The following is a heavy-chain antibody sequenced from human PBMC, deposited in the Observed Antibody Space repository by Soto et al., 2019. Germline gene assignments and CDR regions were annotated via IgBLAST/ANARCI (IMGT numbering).Heavy chain of an antibody. V-gene: IGHV4-39*07. CDR3: ARGMITFGGVIVIQEGMAFDI. CDR1: GGSITSSSYY. J-gene: IGHJ3*02. Sequence: SETLSLTCTVSGGSITSSSYYWGWIRQPPGKGLEWIGNIYYSGSTNYNPSLKSRVTISVDTSKNQFSLKLSSVTAADTAVYYCARGMITFGGVIVIQEGMAFDIWAKGQWSPSPQ. CDR2: IYYSGST. D-gene: IGHD3-16*02.